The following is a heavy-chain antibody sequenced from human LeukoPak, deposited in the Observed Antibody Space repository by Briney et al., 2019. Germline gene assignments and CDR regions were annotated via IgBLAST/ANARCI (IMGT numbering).Heavy chain of an antibody. D-gene: IGHD5-12*01. V-gene: IGHV3-30*18. CDR2: ISYDGSNK. J-gene: IGHJ3*02. CDR3: AKDSGYASAFDI. CDR1: GFTFSSYG. Sequence: GGSLRLSCAASGFTFSSYGMHWVRHAPGEGLEWVAVISYDGSNKYYADSVKGRFTISRDDSKNTLYVQMNSLRVDDAAVYYCAKDSGYASAFDIWGQGTMVTVSS.